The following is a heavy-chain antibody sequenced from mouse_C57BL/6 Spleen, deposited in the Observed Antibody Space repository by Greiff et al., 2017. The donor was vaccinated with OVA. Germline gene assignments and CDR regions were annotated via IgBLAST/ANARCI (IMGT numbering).Heavy chain of an antibody. D-gene: IGHD2-4*01. CDR3: ARCDYDGDWYFDV. Sequence: QQSCKASGYTFTSYWMHWVKQRPIQGLEWIGNIDPSDSETHYNQKFKDKATLTVDKSSSTAYMQLSSLTSEDSAVYYCARCDYDGDWYFDVWGTGTTVTVSS. J-gene: IGHJ1*03. CDR1: GYTFTSYW. CDR2: IDPSDSET. V-gene: IGHV1-52*01.